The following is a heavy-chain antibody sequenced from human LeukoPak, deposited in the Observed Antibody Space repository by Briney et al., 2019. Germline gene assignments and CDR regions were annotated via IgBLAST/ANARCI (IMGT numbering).Heavy chain of an antibody. J-gene: IGHJ4*02. D-gene: IGHD5-24*01. CDR3: AKAPDQLQWSDFDY. CDR1: GFTFSSYA. Sequence: GGSLRLSCAASGFTFSSYAMSWVRQAPGKGLEWVSAISGSGGSSYYANSVKGRFTISRDNSKNTLYLQMNSLRAEDTAVCYCAKAPDQLQWSDFDYWGLGTLVTVSS. CDR2: ISGSGGSS. V-gene: IGHV3-23*01.